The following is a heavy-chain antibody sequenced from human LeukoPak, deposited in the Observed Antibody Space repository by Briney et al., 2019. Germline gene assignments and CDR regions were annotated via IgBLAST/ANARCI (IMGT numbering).Heavy chain of an antibody. Sequence: PSETLSLTCAVYGGSFSGYYWSWIRQPPGKGLEWIGEINHSGSTNYNPSLKSRVTMSVDTSNNQFSLKVSSVTAADTAVYYCARGGNSWYADYWGQGTLVTVSS. CDR3: ARGGNSWYADY. CDR2: INHSGST. CDR1: GGSFSGYY. D-gene: IGHD6-13*01. J-gene: IGHJ4*02. V-gene: IGHV4-34*01.